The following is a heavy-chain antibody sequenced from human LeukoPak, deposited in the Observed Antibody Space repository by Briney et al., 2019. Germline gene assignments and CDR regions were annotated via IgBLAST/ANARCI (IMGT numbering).Heavy chain of an antibody. V-gene: IGHV3-74*01. D-gene: IGHD6-19*01. Sequence: PGGSLRLSCAASGFSSSSSWMHWVRQVPGKGLEWVSRINDDETSTTYAESVKGRFTISRDNAKNSLYLHMNSLRAEDTAVYYCARDPGDSSGLYFPWGQRTLVTVSS. CDR2: INDDETST. J-gene: IGHJ5*02. CDR3: ARDPGDSSGLYFP. CDR1: GFSSSSSW.